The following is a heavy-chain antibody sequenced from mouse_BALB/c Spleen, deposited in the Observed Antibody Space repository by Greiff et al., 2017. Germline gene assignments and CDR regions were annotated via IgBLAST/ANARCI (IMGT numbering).Heavy chain of an antibody. Sequence: QVQLQQSGAELVRPGSSVKISCKASGYAFSSYWMNWVKQRPGQGLEWIGQIYPGDGDTNYNGKFKGRATLTADKSSSTAYMQLSSLTSEDSAVYFCARDDYGPPYYAMDYWGQGTSVTVSS. V-gene: IGHV1-80*01. CDR2: IYPGDGDT. J-gene: IGHJ4*01. CDR3: ARDDYGPPYYAMDY. D-gene: IGHD2-4*01. CDR1: GYAFSSYW.